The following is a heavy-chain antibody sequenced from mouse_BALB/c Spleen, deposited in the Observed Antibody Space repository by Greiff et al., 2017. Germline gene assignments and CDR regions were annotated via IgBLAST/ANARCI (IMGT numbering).Heavy chain of an antibody. CDR1: GFTFSSYG. CDR2: INSNGGST. CDR3: ARDDGSSYV. D-gene: IGHD1-1*01. V-gene: IGHV5-6-3*01. Sequence: EVQLVESGGGLVQPGGSLKLSCAASGFTFSSYGMSWVRQTPDKRLELVATINSNGGSTYYPDSVKGRFTISRDNAKNTLYLQMSSLKSEDTAMYYCARDDGSSYVWGQGTTLTVSS. J-gene: IGHJ2*01.